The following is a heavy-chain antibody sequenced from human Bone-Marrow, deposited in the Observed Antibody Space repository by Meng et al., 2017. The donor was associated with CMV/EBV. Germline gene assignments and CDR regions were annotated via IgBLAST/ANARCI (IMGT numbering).Heavy chain of an antibody. Sequence: SETLSLTCTVSGGSISSSSYYWGWIRQPPGKGLEWIGEINHSGSTNYNPSLKSRVTISVDTSKNQFSLKLSSVTAADTAVYYCARGRSVVPAAIPRIHFDYWGQGTLVTVSS. CDR1: GGSISSSSYY. D-gene: IGHD2-2*01. J-gene: IGHJ4*02. V-gene: IGHV4-39*07. CDR3: ARGRSVVPAAIPRIHFDY. CDR2: INHSGST.